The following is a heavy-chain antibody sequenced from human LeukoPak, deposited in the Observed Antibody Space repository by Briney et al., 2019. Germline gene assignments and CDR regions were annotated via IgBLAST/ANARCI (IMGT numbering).Heavy chain of an antibody. CDR2: ISGGSSTI. CDR3: AKDRALIAVNGMDV. D-gene: IGHD6-19*01. CDR1: GFTFGSYN. Sequence: GGSLRLSCAASGFTFGSYNMNWVRQAPGKGLEWVSYISGGSSTIYYADSVKGRFTISRDNAKNSLYLQMNSLRAEDTALYYCAKDRALIAVNGMDVWGQGTTVTVSS. J-gene: IGHJ6*02. V-gene: IGHV3-48*04.